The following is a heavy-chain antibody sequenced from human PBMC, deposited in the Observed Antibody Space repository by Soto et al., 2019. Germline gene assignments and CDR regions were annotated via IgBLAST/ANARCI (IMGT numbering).Heavy chain of an antibody. CDR2: MSYDGSDT. CDR1: GFIFSNNG. V-gene: IGHV3-30*02. D-gene: IGHD2-15*01. CDR3: GKDTLDCSGGDCPLYYYYGMDV. J-gene: IGHJ6*02. Sequence: GGSLRLSCVGSGFIFSNNGMHWARQTPGKGLEWVAFMSYDGSDTFYADSVKGRFTISRDNSKNTLFLHVSNLRAEDTAVYYCGKDTLDCSGGDCPLYYYYGMDVWGQGTTVTVSS.